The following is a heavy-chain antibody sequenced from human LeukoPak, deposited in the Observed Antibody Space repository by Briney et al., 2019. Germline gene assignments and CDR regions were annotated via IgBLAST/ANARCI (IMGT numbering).Heavy chain of an antibody. Sequence: ASVKVSCKASGYTFTSYDINWVRQATGQGLEWMGWMNPNSGNTGYAQKFQGRVTMTRNTSISTAYMELSSLRSEDTAVYYCARGPVGFTYYDFWSGYTSYGMDVWGQGTTVAVSS. CDR1: GYTFTSYD. J-gene: IGHJ6*02. V-gene: IGHV1-8*01. D-gene: IGHD3-3*01. CDR2: MNPNSGNT. CDR3: ARGPVGFTYYDFWSGYTSYGMDV.